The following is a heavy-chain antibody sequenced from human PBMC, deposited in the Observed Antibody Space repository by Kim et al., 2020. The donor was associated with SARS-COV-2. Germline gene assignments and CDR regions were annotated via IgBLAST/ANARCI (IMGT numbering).Heavy chain of an antibody. D-gene: IGHD5-18*01. CDR2: ISYDGSNK. CDR3: AKDLVRYSYVTRYYMDV. J-gene: IGHJ6*03. V-gene: IGHV3-30*18. Sequence: GGSLRLSCAASGFTFSSYGMHWVRQAPGKGLEWVAVISYDGSNKYYADSVKGRFTISRDNSKNTLYLQMNSLRAEYTAVYYCAKDLVRYSYVTRYYMDVWGKETTVPLSS. CDR1: GFTFSSYG.